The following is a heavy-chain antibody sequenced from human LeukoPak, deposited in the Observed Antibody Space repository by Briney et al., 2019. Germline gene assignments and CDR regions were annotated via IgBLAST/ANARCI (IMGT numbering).Heavy chain of an antibody. J-gene: IGHJ4*02. V-gene: IGHV5-51*01. CDR1: GYSFTSYW. Sequence: HGESLKISCKGSGYSFTSYWIAWVRQMPGKGLEWMGIIYPGDSDTRYSPSFRGQVAISADKSISTAYLQWSSLKASDTAMYYCARPALYSVIYYFDYWGQGTLVTVSS. CDR3: ARPALYSVIYYFDY. CDR2: IYPGDSDT. D-gene: IGHD1-26*01.